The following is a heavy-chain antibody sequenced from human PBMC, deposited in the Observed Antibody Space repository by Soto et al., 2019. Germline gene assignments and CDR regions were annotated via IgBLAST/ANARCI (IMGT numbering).Heavy chain of an antibody. CDR1: GGTFSSYA. V-gene: IGHV1-69*12. CDR3: ARVPNRFLEWPGGDY. CDR2: IIPIFGTA. D-gene: IGHD3-3*01. Sequence: QVQLVQSGAEVKKPGSSVKVSCKASGGTFSSYAISWVRQAPGQGLEWMGGIIPIFGTANYTQKFQGRVTITADETTSTAYMELSSLRSEDTAVYYCARVPNRFLEWPGGDYWGQGTLVTVSS. J-gene: IGHJ4*02.